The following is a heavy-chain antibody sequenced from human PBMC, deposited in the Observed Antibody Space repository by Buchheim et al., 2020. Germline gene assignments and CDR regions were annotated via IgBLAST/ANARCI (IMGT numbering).Heavy chain of an antibody. CDR1: GFTFSSYG. V-gene: IGHV3-30*03. D-gene: IGHD2-21*02. CDR2: ISNDGSYK. CDR3: AFGTCGTNCYIPFY. J-gene: IGHJ4*02. Sequence: QVQLVESGGGVVQPGRSLRLSCAASGFTFSSYGLHWVRQAPGKGLEWVALISNDGSYKYYADSVKGRFTISRDNSKNTLYLQMNSLRVEDTAVYYCAFGTCGTNCYIPFYWGQGTL.